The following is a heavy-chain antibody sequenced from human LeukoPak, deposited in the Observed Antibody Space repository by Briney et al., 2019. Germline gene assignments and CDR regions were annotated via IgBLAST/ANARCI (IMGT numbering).Heavy chain of an antibody. J-gene: IGHJ4*02. CDR1: GFTFSSYA. V-gene: IGHV3-64D*09. CDR3: VKISGIWGIAAADY. CDR2: ISSNGGST. D-gene: IGHD6-13*01. Sequence: GGSLRLSCSASGFTFSSYAMHWVRQAPGKGLEYVSAISSNGGSTYYADSVKSRFTISRDNSKNTLYLQMSSLRAEDTAVYYCVKISGIWGIAAADYWGQGTLVTVSS.